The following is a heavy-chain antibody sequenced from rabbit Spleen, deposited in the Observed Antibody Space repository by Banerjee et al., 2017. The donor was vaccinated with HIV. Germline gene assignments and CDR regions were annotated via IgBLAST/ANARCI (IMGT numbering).Heavy chain of an antibody. Sequence: QSLEESGGDLVKPGASLTLTCTASGFSFSSRHYMRWVRQAPGKGLEWIACIYARSSGNPYYARWEKGRFTISKTSSTTVTLQMTRLTAAETATYFCARETSSGWGVVSSYFNLWGPGTLVTVS. D-gene: IGHD4-1*01. V-gene: IGHV1S40*01. CDR2: IYARSSGNP. CDR1: GFSFSSRHY. J-gene: IGHJ4*01. CDR3: ARETSSGWGVVSSYFNL.